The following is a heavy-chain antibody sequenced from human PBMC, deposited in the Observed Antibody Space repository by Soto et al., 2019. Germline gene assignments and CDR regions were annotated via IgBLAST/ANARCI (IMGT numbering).Heavy chain of an antibody. CDR3: ARDSREITMVRGAPPYNWFDP. J-gene: IGHJ5*02. CDR2: IYYSGST. Sequence: LSLTCTVSGGSISSGGYYWSWIRQHPGKGLEWIGYIYYSGSTYYNPSLKSRVTISVDTSKNQFSLKLSSVTAADTAVYYCARDSREITMVRGAPPYNWFDPWGQGTLVTVSS. V-gene: IGHV4-31*03. D-gene: IGHD3-10*01. CDR1: GGSISSGGYY.